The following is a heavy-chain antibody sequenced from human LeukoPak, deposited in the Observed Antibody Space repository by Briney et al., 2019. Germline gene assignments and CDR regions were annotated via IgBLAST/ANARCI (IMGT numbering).Heavy chain of an antibody. Sequence: PSETLSLTCAVSGYSISSGYYWGWIRQPPGKGLEWIGSIYYSGSTYYNPSLKSRVTISVDTSKNQFSLKLSSVTAADTAVYYCASPVQLLWFGELYNYHAFDIWGQGTMVTVSS. J-gene: IGHJ3*02. V-gene: IGHV4-38-2*01. CDR2: IYYSGST. CDR1: GYSISSGYY. CDR3: ASPVQLLWFGELYNYHAFDI. D-gene: IGHD3-10*01.